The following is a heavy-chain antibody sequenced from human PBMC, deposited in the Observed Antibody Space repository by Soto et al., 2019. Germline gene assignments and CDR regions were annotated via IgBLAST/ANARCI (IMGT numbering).Heavy chain of an antibody. V-gene: IGHV1-69*01. Sequence: QVQLVQSGAEVKKPGSSVKVSCKASGGTFNTYGMAWVRQAPGQGLEWMGGIIPMIGRTNYAQKFQGRLTLTADASRSTAYMELRSLRSDDTAVYYCASWDYDVLTGYSYDDWGQGTLVTVSS. CDR2: IIPMIGRT. J-gene: IGHJ4*02. CDR1: GGTFNTYG. D-gene: IGHD3-9*01. CDR3: ASWDYDVLTGYSYDD.